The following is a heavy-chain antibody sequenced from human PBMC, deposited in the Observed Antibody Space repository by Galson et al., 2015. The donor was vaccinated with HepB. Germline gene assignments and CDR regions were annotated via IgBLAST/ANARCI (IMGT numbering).Heavy chain of an antibody. V-gene: IGHV3-73*01. J-gene: IGHJ5*02. Sequence: SLRLSCAASGFTFSGSAMHWVRQASGKGLEWVGRIRSKANSYATAYAASVKGRFTISRDDSKNTAYLQMNSLKTEDTAVYYCTRLRAVAGTFWFDPWGQGTLVTVSS. CDR2: IRSKANSYAT. D-gene: IGHD6-19*01. CDR3: TRLRAVAGTFWFDP. CDR1: GFTFSGSA.